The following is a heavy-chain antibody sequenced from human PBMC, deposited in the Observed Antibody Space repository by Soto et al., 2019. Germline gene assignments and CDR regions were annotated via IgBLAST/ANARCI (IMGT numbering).Heavy chain of an antibody. CDR2: IIPIFGTA. Sequence: GASVKVSCKASGGTFSSYAISWARQSPGQGLEWMGGIIPIFGTANYAQKFQGRVTITADKSTSTAYMELSSMRSEDTDVYYCARERARVQGPNCYYCCGMDVWGQGTTVTVSS. J-gene: IGHJ6*02. V-gene: IGHV1-69*06. CDR3: ARERARVQGPNCYYCCGMDV. CDR1: GGTFSSYA. D-gene: IGHD3-3*01.